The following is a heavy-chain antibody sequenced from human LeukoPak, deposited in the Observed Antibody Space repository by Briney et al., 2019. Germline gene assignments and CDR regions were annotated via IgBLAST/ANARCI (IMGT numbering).Heavy chain of an antibody. CDR1: GGTFSSYA. J-gene: IGHJ3*02. CDR2: IIPIFGTA. Sequence: SVKVPCKASGGTFSSYAISWVRQAPGQGLEWMGGIIPIFGTANYAQKFQGRVTITADESTSTAYMELSSLRSEDTAVYYCARHGGISIFGVAQPGGAFDIWGQGTMVTVSS. D-gene: IGHD3-3*01. CDR3: ARHGGISIFGVAQPGGAFDI. V-gene: IGHV1-69*13.